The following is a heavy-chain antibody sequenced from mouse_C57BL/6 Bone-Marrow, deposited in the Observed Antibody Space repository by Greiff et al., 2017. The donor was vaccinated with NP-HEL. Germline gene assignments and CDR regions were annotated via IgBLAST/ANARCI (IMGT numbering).Heavy chain of an antibody. CDR1: GYTFTDYY. D-gene: IGHD2-1*01. V-gene: IGHV1-76*01. CDR3: ASGNYVWFAY. CDR2: IYPGSGNT. J-gene: IGHJ3*01. Sequence: VQLQQSGAELVRPGASVKLSCKASGYTFTDYYINWVKQRPGQGLEWIARIYPGSGNTYYNEKFKGKATLTAEKTSSTAYMQLSSLTSEDSAVYFCASGNYVWFAYWGQGTLVTVSA.